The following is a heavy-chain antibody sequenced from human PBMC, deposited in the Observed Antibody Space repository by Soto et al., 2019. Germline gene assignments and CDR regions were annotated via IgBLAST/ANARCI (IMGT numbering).Heavy chain of an antibody. CDR2: ISYDGSNK. D-gene: IGHD2-2*01. Sequence: QVQLVESGGGVVQPGRSLRLSCAASGFTFSSYGMRWVRQAPGKGLEWVAVISYDGSNKYCADSVKGRFTISRDNSKNTLYLQMNSLRAEDTAVYYCAKGDCISTSCYPFDPWGQGTLVTVSS. CDR3: AKGDCISTSCYPFDP. J-gene: IGHJ5*02. V-gene: IGHV3-30*18. CDR1: GFTFSSYG.